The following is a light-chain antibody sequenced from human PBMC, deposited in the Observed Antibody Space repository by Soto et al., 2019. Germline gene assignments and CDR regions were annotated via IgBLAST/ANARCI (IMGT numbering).Light chain of an antibody. CDR1: RTISSW. Sequence: DIQMTQSPSTLSASVGDRVTITCRASRTISSWLAWYQQRPGKAPKLLIYDGSNLETGVPSRFIGSRSGTEFTLTISSLQPDDVATYYCQQYNGYSTFAQGTYVDIK. V-gene: IGKV1-5*01. CDR2: DGS. CDR3: QQYNGYST. J-gene: IGKJ2*01.